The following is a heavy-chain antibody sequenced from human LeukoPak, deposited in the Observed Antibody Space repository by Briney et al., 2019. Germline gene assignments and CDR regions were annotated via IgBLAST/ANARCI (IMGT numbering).Heavy chain of an antibody. CDR1: GFTFSTYG. Sequence: GGSLRLSCIASGFTFSTYGTHWVRQAAGKGLEWVAVIANDGITTYYADSVKGRSTISRDTSRNTLYLQMNSLRAEDTAVYYCARDRGLVTGTTSYWGYYYYYMDVWGKGTTVTTSS. V-gene: IGHV3-30*03. J-gene: IGHJ6*03. CDR3: ARDRGLVTGTTSYWGYYYYYMDV. CDR2: IANDGITT. D-gene: IGHD1-20*01.